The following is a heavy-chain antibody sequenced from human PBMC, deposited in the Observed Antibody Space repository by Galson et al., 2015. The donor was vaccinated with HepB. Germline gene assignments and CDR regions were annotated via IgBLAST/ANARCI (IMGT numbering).Heavy chain of an antibody. D-gene: IGHD3-9*01. CDR2: ISSSSSTTI. CDR1: GFTFNSYS. V-gene: IGHV3-48*04. Sequence: SLRLSCAASGFTFNSYSMNWVRQAPGKGLEWLSYISSSSSTTIYYAYSVKGRFTISRDNAKNSLYLQMNSLNAEDTAVYYCAIERGSIFSHLYYFDYWGQGTLVTVSS. J-gene: IGHJ4*02. CDR3: AIERGSIFSHLYYFDY.